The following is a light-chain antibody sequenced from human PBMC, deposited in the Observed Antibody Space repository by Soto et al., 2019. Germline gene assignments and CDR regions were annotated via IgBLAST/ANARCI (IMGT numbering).Light chain of an antibody. V-gene: IGKV1-39*01. CDR2: TTS. CDR1: QSVSIY. CDR3: QQSYTTPPA. Sequence: DIQMTQSPSSLSASVGDRVTITCRASQSVSIYLNWYQQKPGKAPKLLIYTTSSLQSEVPSRFSGSGSGTDFTLTISSLQPEDFVTYYCQQSYTTPPAFGQGTKVEVK. J-gene: IGKJ1*01.